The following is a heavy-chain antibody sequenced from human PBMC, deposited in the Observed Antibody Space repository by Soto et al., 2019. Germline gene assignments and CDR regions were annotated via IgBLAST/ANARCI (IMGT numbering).Heavy chain of an antibody. Sequence: EVQLVESGGGLVKPGGSLRLSCAASGFTFSSYSMNWVRQAPGKGREWVSSISSSSSYIYYADSVKGRFTISRDNAKNSLYLQMNSLRAEDTAVYYCARDVSGAGWPRWFDPWGQGTLVTVSS. CDR3: ARDVSGAGWPRWFDP. J-gene: IGHJ5*02. D-gene: IGHD3-3*01. CDR2: ISSSSSYI. CDR1: GFTFSSYS. V-gene: IGHV3-21*01.